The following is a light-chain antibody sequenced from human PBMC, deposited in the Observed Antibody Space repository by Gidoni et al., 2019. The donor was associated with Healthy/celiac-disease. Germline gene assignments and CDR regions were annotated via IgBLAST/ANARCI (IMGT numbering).Light chain of an antibody. CDR3: QSYDSSLRV. V-gene: IGLV1-40*01. J-gene: IGLJ1*01. Sequence: QSVLTPPPSVSGAPGQRVTIPCTGSSSNIGAGYDVHWYQQLPGTAPKLLIYGNSNRPSGVPDRFSGSKSGTSASLAITGLQAEDEADYYCQSYDSSLRVFGTGTKVTVL. CDR1: SSNIGAGYD. CDR2: GNS.